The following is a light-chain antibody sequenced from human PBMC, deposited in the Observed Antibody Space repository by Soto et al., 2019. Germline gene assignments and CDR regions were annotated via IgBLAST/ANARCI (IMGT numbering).Light chain of an antibody. Sequence: DIPMTQSPSTLSAFIGDRVTISCRASQSVGDWLAWYQQKPGKAPKLLIYEASLLENGVPPRFSGSGSGTDFTLTISSLQPDDFGTYYCQQYTNYPWTFGQGTKVEF. CDR2: EAS. CDR1: QSVGDW. V-gene: IGKV1-5*03. J-gene: IGKJ1*01. CDR3: QQYTNYPWT.